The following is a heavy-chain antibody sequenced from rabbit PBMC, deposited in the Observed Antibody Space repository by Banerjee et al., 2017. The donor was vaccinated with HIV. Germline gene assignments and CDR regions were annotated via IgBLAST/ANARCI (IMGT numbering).Heavy chain of an antibody. V-gene: IGHV1S43*01. Sequence: QEQLVESGGGLVTLGGSLTLTCKASGFSFSSGYDMCWVRLAPGKGLEWIACIYTSSGNTVYASWAKGRFTISSDNAQNTVELQMNSLTAADTATYFCARDLAGVIGWNFGLWGQGTLVTVS. CDR2: IYTSSGNT. J-gene: IGHJ3*01. CDR1: GFSFSSGYD. D-gene: IGHD4-1*01. CDR3: ARDLAGVIGWNFGL.